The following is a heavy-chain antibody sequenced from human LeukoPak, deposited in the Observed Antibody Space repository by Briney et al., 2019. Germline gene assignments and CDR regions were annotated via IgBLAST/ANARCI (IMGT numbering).Heavy chain of an antibody. V-gene: IGHV4-61*08. Sequence: PSETLSLTCTVSGGSISSGGYYWSWIRQPPGTGLEWIGNIHYSESTNFNPSLKSRVAIAVDTSKNQFSLSMRSVTAADTAVYYCARVSAAGMGFHYGMDVWGQGTTVFVSS. CDR3: ARVSAAGMGFHYGMDV. D-gene: IGHD6-13*01. CDR2: IHYSEST. J-gene: IGHJ6*02. CDR1: GGSISSGGYY.